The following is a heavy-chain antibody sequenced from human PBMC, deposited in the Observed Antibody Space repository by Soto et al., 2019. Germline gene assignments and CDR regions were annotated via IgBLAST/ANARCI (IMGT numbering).Heavy chain of an antibody. CDR2: ITSTSSYI. CDR1: GFTFSTYS. CDR3: ARARQVRFLDWFDP. Sequence: EVQLVESGGGLVKPGGSLRLSCAASGFTFSTYSMIWVRQAPGKGLEWLSSITSTSSYIYYADSVRGRFTISRDNAKNSLYLQMNSLRAEDTAVYYCARARQVRFLDWFDPWGQGTLVTVSS. J-gene: IGHJ5*02. V-gene: IGHV3-21*06. D-gene: IGHD3-3*01.